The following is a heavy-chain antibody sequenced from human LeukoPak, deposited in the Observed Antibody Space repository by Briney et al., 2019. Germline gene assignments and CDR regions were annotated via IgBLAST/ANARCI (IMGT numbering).Heavy chain of an antibody. J-gene: IGHJ4*02. Sequence: SETLSLTCSVSGASINNYYWSWIRQPAGKGLEWIGRIYSSGNINYNPSLKSRVTMSVDTSKNQFSLKLTSVTAADTAVYYCARRRRILGNIVVVPAAALGRYYFDYWGQGTLVTVSS. V-gene: IGHV4-4*07. CDR1: GASINNYY. D-gene: IGHD2-2*01. CDR3: ARRRRILGNIVVVPAAALGRYYFDY. CDR2: IYSSGNI.